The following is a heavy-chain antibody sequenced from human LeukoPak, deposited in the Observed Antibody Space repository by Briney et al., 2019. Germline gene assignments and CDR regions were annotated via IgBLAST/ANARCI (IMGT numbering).Heavy chain of an antibody. CDR3: ARADYDSSGTFDY. CDR1: GFTFSSYS. Sequence: GGSLRLSCAASGFTFSSYSMNWVRQAPGKGLEWVSSISSSSTYIYYADSVQGRFTISGDNAKNLLYLQMNSLRADDTAVYYCARADYDSSGTFDYWGQGTLVTVSS. D-gene: IGHD3-22*01. CDR2: ISSSSTYI. V-gene: IGHV3-21*01. J-gene: IGHJ4*02.